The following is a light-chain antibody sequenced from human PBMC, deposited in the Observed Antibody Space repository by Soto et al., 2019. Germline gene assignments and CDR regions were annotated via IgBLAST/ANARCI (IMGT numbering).Light chain of an antibody. J-gene: IGLJ2*01. V-gene: IGLV1-44*01. Sequence: QSVLAQPPSASGTPGQRVTLSCSGSNSNIGRNDVTWYQQVPGTAPQCLIYSNDQRPSGVPDRISGSRSGTSASLAISGLQSGDEAEYYCAARDDTLRARVFGGGTKLTVL. CDR1: NSNIGRND. CDR3: AARDDTLRARV. CDR2: SND.